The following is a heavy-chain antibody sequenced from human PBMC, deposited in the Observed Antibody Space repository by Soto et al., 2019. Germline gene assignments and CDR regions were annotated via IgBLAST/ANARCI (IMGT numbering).Heavy chain of an antibody. D-gene: IGHD3-22*01. V-gene: IGHV3-23*01. J-gene: IGHJ4*02. Sequence: ETLSLTCAVSGGSISSSNWWSWVRQAPGKGLEWVSALSGSGVSTYYADSVMGRFTISRDNSKNTVYLQMNSLRAEDTAVYYCAKIESRFFYDSTGYYPFDYWGQGTLVTVSS. CDR2: LSGSGVST. CDR3: AKIESRFFYDSTGYYPFDY. CDR1: GGSISSSN.